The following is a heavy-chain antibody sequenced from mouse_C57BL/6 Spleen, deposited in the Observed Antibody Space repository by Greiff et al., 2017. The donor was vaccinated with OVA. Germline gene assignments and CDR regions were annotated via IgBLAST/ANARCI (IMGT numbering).Heavy chain of an antibody. J-gene: IGHJ4*01. V-gene: IGHV14-2*01. CDR2: IDTEDGET. D-gene: IGHD1-1*01. CDR3: ARLITTGYAMDY. CDR1: GFNIKDYY. Sequence: EVQLQQSGAELVKPGASVTLSCTASGFNIKDYYMHWVKQRTEQGLAWIGRIDTEDGETKYAPKFQGKATITADTSSNTAYLQLSSLTSEDTAVYYCARLITTGYAMDYWGQGTSVTVSS.